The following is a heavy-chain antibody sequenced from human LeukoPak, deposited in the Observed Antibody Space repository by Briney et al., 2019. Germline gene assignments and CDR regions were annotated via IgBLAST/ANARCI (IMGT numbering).Heavy chain of an antibody. Sequence: GGSLRLSCAASGFTFSSYSVNWVRQAPGKGLEWVSSISSSSSYIYYADSVKGRFTISRGNVKNSLYLQMNSLRAEDTAVYYCARGRGDLVDYWGQGTLVTVSS. CDR1: GFTFSSYS. D-gene: IGHD4-17*01. CDR3: ARGRGDLVDY. V-gene: IGHV3-21*01. CDR2: ISSSSSYI. J-gene: IGHJ4*02.